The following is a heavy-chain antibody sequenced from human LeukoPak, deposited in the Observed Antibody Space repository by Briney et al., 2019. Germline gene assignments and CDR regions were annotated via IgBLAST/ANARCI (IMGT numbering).Heavy chain of an antibody. CDR3: AREGAHNSPYAYYYYMDV. D-gene: IGHD3-16*01. CDR2: INSDGSST. CDR1: GFTFSSYW. Sequence: PGGSLRLSCAASGFTFSSYWMHWVRQAPGKGLVWVSRINSDGSSTSYADSVKGRFTISRDNAKNTLYLQMNSLRAEDTAVYYCAREGAHNSPYAYYYYMDVWGKGTTVTISS. J-gene: IGHJ6*03. V-gene: IGHV3-74*01.